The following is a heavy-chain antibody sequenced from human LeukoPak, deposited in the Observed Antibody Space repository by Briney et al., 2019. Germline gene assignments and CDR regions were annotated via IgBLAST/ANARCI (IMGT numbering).Heavy chain of an antibody. CDR1: GFSFSNYG. V-gene: IGHV3-33*07. Sequence: GRSLRLSCVASGFSFSNYGMYWVRQAPGKGLEWVAVIWNDGNNQGFADSVKGRFTISRDTFKNTLYLDMDRLRAEDTAVYYCAREYSDTHDAFDIWGQGTLVTVSS. CDR3: AREYSDTHDAFDI. D-gene: IGHD4-11*01. CDR2: IWNDGNNQ. J-gene: IGHJ3*02.